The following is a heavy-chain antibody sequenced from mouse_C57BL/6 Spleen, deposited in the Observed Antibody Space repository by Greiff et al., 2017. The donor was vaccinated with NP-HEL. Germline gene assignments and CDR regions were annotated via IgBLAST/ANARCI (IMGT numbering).Heavy chain of an antibody. J-gene: IGHJ1*03. CDR3: AREDYGSPWYFDV. CDR2: INPSSGYT. Sequence: QVQLQQSGAELARPGASVKMSCKASGYTFTSYTMHWVNQRPGQGLEWIGYINPSSGYTKYNQKFKDKATLTADKSSSTAYMQLSSLTSEDSAVYYCAREDYGSPWYFDVWGTGTTVTVSS. CDR1: GYTFTSYT. V-gene: IGHV1-4*01. D-gene: IGHD1-1*01.